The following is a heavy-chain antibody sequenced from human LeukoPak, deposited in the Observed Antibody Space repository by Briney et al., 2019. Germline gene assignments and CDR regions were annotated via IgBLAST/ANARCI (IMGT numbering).Heavy chain of an antibody. J-gene: IGHJ4*02. CDR2: ISSSSTII. Sequence: GGSLRLSCAASGFTFSSYSMNWVRQAPGKGLEWVSSISSSSTIIYYADSVKGRFTISRDNAKNSLYLQMNSLRAEDTAVYYCAKAKDSVAATAFDYWGQGTLVTVSS. D-gene: IGHD6-19*01. V-gene: IGHV3-21*01. CDR1: GFTFSSYS. CDR3: AKAKDSVAATAFDY.